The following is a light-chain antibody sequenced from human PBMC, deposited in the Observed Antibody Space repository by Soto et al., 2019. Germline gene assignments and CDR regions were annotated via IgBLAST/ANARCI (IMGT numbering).Light chain of an antibody. J-gene: IGLJ1*01. CDR3: AAWDDTSSFV. V-gene: IGLV1-44*01. Sequence: QSVLTQPPSASGTPGQRVIISCSGGSSNIGRNTVNWYQHLPGTAPRLRIYTNDQRPSGVPDRFSGSKSGTSASLAISGLQSEDEADYYCAAWDDTSSFVFGTGTKLTVL. CDR2: TND. CDR1: SSNIGRNT.